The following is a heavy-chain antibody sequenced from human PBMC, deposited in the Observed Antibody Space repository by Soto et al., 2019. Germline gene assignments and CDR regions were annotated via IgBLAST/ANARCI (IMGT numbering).Heavy chain of an antibody. D-gene: IGHD2-15*01. CDR3: ARQRRGDSPSLIRVITARAGGAIDY. Sequence: QVPLVQSGTEVKKPGASVKVSCKASGYTFTSYGISWVRQAPGQGLEWMGWISAYNGNTNYAQKFQGRVTMTTDTSTTTVYMDLRGLRSDDTAVYYCARQRRGDSPSLIRVITARAGGAIDYWGQGAVVSVSS. CDR1: GYTFTSYG. V-gene: IGHV1-18*01. CDR2: ISAYNGNT. J-gene: IGHJ4*02.